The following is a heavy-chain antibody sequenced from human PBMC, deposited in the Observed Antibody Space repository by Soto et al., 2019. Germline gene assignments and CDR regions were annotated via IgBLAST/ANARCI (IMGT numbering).Heavy chain of an antibody. Sequence: KQQGKGLEWIGEIYHSGSTNYNPSLKSRVTMSLDSSKNQFSLRFISVTAADTAVYYCARCFCARRKRQSTQGVGFDRWGQGTLVTVSS. J-gene: IGHJ5*02. D-gene: IGHD2-21*01. CDR3: ARCFCARRKRQSTQGVGFDR. CDR2: IYHSGST. V-gene: IGHV4-4*02.